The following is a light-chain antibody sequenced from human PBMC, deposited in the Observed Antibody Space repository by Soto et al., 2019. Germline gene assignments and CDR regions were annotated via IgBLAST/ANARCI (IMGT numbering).Light chain of an antibody. V-gene: IGKV3-15*01. CDR2: GAS. CDR1: QSLSSS. Sequence: EILVNQSPATLSVSPGEGATLSCKASQSLSSSLAWYQQRPGQAPRLLIYGASTRATGIPARFSGSGFGTELTLTISSLQSEDFAVYYCQQYKNWPPITFGQGTRLEIK. J-gene: IGKJ5*01. CDR3: QQYKNWPPIT.